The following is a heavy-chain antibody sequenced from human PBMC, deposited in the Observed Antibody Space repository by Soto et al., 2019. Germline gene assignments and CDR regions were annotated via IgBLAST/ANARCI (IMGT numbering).Heavy chain of an antibody. D-gene: IGHD3-10*01. J-gene: IGHJ4*02. CDR2: IYHSGST. CDR3: ARSFQSFPYYFDY. CDR1: GGSISRYY. V-gene: IGHV4-59*01. Sequence: PSETLSLTCTVSGGSISRYYWSWIRQPPGKGLEWIGYIYHSGSTNYNPSLKSRVTMSVDTSKSQFSLEVSSVTAADTAVYYCARSFQSFPYYFDYWGQGTLVTVSS.